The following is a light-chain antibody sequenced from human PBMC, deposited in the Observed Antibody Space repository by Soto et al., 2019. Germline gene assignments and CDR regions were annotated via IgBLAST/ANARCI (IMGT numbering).Light chain of an antibody. CDR2: AAS. V-gene: IGKV3-15*01. Sequence: EIVMTQSPATLSVSPGERATLSCRASQAVSSNLAWYQQKPGQAPRLLIYAASTSAAGIPDRFSGSGSGTGFTLTITSLQSEDFSVYYCQHYNNWPFTFGPGTQVDI. J-gene: IGKJ3*01. CDR3: QHYNNWPFT. CDR1: QAVSSN.